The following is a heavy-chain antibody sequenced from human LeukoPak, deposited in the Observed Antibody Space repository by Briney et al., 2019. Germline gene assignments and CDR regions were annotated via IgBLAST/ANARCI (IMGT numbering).Heavy chain of an antibody. D-gene: IGHD5-18*01. Sequence: PGGSLRLSCAASGFTFSSYWMHWVRQAPGKGLVWVSRINSAGSSTNYADSVKGRFTISRDNAKNTLYLQMNSLRAEDTAVCYCAGGLQLWPYYAMDVWGQGTTVTVSS. CDR2: INSAGSST. CDR3: AGGLQLWPYYAMDV. J-gene: IGHJ6*02. V-gene: IGHV3-74*01. CDR1: GFTFSSYW.